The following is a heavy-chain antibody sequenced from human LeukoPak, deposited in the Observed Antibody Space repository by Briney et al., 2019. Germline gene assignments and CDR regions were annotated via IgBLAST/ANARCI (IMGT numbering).Heavy chain of an antibody. V-gene: IGHV3-48*02. CDR3: ARDEAVAGTYYYYYGMDV. D-gene: IGHD6-19*01. Sequence: GGSLRLSCAASGFTFSSYSMNWVRQAPGKGLEWVSYMSSSSGTIYYADSVKGRFTISRDNAKNSLYLQMNSLRDEDAAVYYCARDEAVAGTYYYYYGMDVWGQGTTVTVSS. J-gene: IGHJ6*02. CDR1: GFTFSSYS. CDR2: MSSSSGTI.